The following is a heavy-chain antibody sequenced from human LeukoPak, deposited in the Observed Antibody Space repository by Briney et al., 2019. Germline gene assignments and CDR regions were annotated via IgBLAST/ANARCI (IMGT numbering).Heavy chain of an antibody. J-gene: IGHJ4*02. V-gene: IGHV4-4*02. CDR2: MYRSGTT. D-gene: IGHD3-22*01. Sequence: SGTLSLTCTVSGDSINSLDLWSWVRQPPGKRLEWIGEMYRSGTTHSNPSVKSRVTISIDKSKNQFFLNLSSVTAADTAVYYCAGLVGRYSSGLYYYYFDYWGQGTLVTVSS. CDR3: AGLVGRYSSGLYYYYFDY. CDR1: GDSINSLDL.